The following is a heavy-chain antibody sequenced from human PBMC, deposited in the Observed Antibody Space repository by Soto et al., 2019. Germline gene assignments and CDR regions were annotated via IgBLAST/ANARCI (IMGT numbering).Heavy chain of an antibody. CDR1: GYSFATSG. J-gene: IGHJ4*02. CDR2: ISAYNGNT. D-gene: IGHD3-22*01. CDR3: VRAGQYYASSGCAD. V-gene: IGHV1-18*01. Sequence: QVKLVQSGTEVKKPGASMKVSCKASGYSFATSGISWVRQAPGQGLEWMGWISAYNGNTNYEQKLQDRIIMTTDTPMSTAYLELRSLRAGDTAVYYCVRAGQYYASSGCADWGQGTLVTFSS.